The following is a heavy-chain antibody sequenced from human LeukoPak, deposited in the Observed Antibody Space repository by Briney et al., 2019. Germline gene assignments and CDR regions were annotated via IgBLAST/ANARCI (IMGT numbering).Heavy chain of an antibody. Sequence: GGSLRLSCAASGFTFSSYAMHWVRQAPGKGLEWGAVISYDGSNKNYADSVKGRFTISRDNSKNTLYLQMNSLRAEDTAVYYCARGYSSSWYYFDYWGQGTLVTVSS. D-gene: IGHD6-13*01. CDR2: ISYDGSNK. V-gene: IGHV3-30*04. J-gene: IGHJ4*02. CDR3: ARGYSSSWYYFDY. CDR1: GFTFSSYA.